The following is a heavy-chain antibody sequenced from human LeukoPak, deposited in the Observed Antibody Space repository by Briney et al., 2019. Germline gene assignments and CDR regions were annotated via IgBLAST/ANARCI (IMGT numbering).Heavy chain of an antibody. Sequence: SETLSLTRAVYGGSFSGYYWSWIRQPPGKGLEWIGEINHSGSTNYNPSLKSRVTISVDTSKNQFSLKLSSVTAADTAVYYCARLTELQFFDYWGQGTLVTVSS. D-gene: IGHD1-7*01. CDR2: INHSGST. V-gene: IGHV4-34*01. J-gene: IGHJ4*02. CDR1: GGSFSGYY. CDR3: ARLTELQFFDY.